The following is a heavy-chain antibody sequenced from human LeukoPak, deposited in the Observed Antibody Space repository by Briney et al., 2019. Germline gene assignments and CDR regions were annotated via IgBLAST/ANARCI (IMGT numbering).Heavy chain of an antibody. CDR3: AKDIPHTAMVPGVAMDV. Sequence: QPGGSLRLSCAASGFTFSTYGMHWVRQAPGKGLEWVAVISYDGNHKYYADSVKGRFTISRDNSKNTLYLQMNSLRSEDTAVYYCAKDIPHTAMVPGVAMDVWGQGTTVTVSS. D-gene: IGHD5-18*01. CDR2: ISYDGNHK. J-gene: IGHJ6*02. CDR1: GFTFSTYG. V-gene: IGHV3-30*18.